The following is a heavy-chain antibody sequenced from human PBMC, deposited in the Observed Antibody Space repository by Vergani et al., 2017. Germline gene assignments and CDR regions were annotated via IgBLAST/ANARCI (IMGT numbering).Heavy chain of an antibody. CDR3: AKDHYDFWSGYPNLSPFDL. J-gene: IGHJ2*01. D-gene: IGHD3-3*01. Sequence: EVQLLESGGGLVQPGGSLRLSCEASGFIFSDHYMDWVRQAPGKGLEWVGRIRNKANDYTTQYAASVKGRFTISRDDSKSYLYLQMNSLQTEDTALYYCAKDHYDFWSGYPNLSPFDLWGRGTLVTVSS. V-gene: IGHV3-72*01. CDR1: GFIFSDHY. CDR2: IRNKANDYTT.